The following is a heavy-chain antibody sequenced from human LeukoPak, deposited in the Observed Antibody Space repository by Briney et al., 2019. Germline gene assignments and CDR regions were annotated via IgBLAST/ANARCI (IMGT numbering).Heavy chain of an antibody. CDR2: INPNGDVT. V-gene: IGHV1-2*04. CDR1: GYTFSGYY. Sequence: ASVKVSCKASGYTFSGYYEHWVRQAPGQGLEWMGRINPNGDVTNYAQNFQGWVTLTRDTSISTAYMELSRLRSDDTAVYYCATGDYFDFWGQGTLVTVSS. J-gene: IGHJ4*02. D-gene: IGHD7-27*01. CDR3: ATGDYFDF.